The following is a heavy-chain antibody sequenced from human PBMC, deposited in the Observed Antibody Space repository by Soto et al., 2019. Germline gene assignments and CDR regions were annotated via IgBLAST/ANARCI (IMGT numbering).Heavy chain of an antibody. CDR2: IYYSAST. V-gene: IGHV4-59*08. J-gene: IGHJ4*02. D-gene: IGHD4-17*01. CDR1: GGSISSYY. CDR3: ARHETPNGDYHY. Sequence: PSETLSLTCTVSGGSISSYYWSWIRQPPGKGLEWIGYIYYSASTNYNPSLKSRVTISVDTSKNQFSLKLSSVTAADTPVYYCARHETPNGDYHYWGQGHLVTVSS.